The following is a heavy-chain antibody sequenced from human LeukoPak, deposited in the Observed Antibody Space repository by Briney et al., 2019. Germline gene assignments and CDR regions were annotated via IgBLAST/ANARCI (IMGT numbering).Heavy chain of an antibody. CDR2: ISGSGSST. CDR3: AKDDRGYCSAGSCYSSAFDI. CDR1: GFTFSSYA. V-gene: IGHV3-23*01. J-gene: IGHJ3*02. D-gene: IGHD2-15*01. Sequence: PGGSLRLSCAASGFTFSSYAMSWVRQAPGRGLEWVSGISGSGSSTYYADSVKGRFTISRDNSKNTLYLQMNSLRAEDTAVYYCAKDDRGYCSAGSCYSSAFDIWGQGTMVTVSS.